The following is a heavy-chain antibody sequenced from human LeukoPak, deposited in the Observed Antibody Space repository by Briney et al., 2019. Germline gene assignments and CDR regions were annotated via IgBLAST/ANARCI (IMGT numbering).Heavy chain of an antibody. D-gene: IGHD7-27*01. CDR1: GGSISSGSYY. Sequence: PSQTLSLTCTVSGGSISSGSYYWSWIRQPAGKGLEWIGRIYTSGSTNYNPSLKSRVTISLDTSKNQFSLKLSSVTAADTALYYCARYWGSNAFDIWGQGTVVTVSS. CDR3: ARYWGSNAFDI. J-gene: IGHJ3*02. CDR2: IYTSGST. V-gene: IGHV4-61*02.